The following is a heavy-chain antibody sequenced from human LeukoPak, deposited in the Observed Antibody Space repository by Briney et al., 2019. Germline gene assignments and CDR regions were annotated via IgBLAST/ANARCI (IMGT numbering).Heavy chain of an antibody. J-gene: IGHJ4*02. D-gene: IGHD5-18*01. CDR3: ARTDTAMVTVGY. CDR1: GGSISSYY. CDR2: IYYSGST. Sequence: SEALSLTCTVSGGSISSYYWSWIRQPPGKGLEWIGYIYYSGSTNYNPSLKSRVTISVDTSKNQFSLKLSSVTAADTAVYYCARTDTAMVTVGYWGQGTLVTVSS. V-gene: IGHV4-59*08.